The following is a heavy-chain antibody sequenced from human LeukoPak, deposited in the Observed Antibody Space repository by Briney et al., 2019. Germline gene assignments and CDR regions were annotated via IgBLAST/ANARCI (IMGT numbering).Heavy chain of an antibody. D-gene: IGHD3-10*01. J-gene: IGHJ4*02. CDR2: IYSGGST. V-gene: IGHV3-53*01. CDR3: AKDYLLWFGLGYYFDY. Sequence: PGGSLRLSCAASGFTVSSNYMSWVRQAPGKGLEWVSVIYSGGSTYYADSVKGRFTISRDNSKNTLYLQMNSLRAEDTAVYYCAKDYLLWFGLGYYFDYWGQGTLVTVSS. CDR1: GFTVSSNY.